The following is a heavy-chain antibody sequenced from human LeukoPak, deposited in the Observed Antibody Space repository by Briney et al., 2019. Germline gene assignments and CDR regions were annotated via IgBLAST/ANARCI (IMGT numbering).Heavy chain of an antibody. D-gene: IGHD3-22*01. Sequence: GGSLRLSCAASGFTFSSYAMSWVRQAPRKGLEWVSVITGSGDKIYYADSVKGRFTISRDNSKDTLYLQMNSLRAEDTAVYYCARDDSSGYYDDAFDIWGQGTMVTVSS. CDR3: ARDDSSGYYDDAFDI. J-gene: IGHJ3*02. V-gene: IGHV3-23*01. CDR2: ITGSGDKI. CDR1: GFTFSSYA.